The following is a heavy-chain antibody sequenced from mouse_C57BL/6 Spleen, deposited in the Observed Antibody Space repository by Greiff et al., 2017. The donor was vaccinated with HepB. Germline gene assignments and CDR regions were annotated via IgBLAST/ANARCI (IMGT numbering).Heavy chain of an antibody. CDR3: TRLTTVVPNYYAMDY. V-gene: IGHV1-15*01. J-gene: IGHJ4*01. D-gene: IGHD1-1*01. CDR1: GYTFTDYE. Sequence: QVQLKESGAELVRPGASVTLSCKASGYTFTDYEMHWVKQTPVHGLEWIGAIDPETGGTAYNQKFKGKAILTADKSSSTAYMERRSLTSEDSAVYYCTRLTTVVPNYYAMDYWGQGTSVTVSS. CDR2: IDPETGGT.